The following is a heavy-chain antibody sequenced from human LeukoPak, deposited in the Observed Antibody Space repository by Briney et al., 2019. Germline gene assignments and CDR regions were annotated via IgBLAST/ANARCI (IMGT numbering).Heavy chain of an antibody. CDR2: IYWNDDK. J-gene: IGHJ4*02. CDR3: AHSIYYDFWSGYPPFDS. Sequence: GPTLVNPTQTLTLTCTFSGFSLSTRRVGVGWIRQPPGKALEGLAPIYWNDDKRYSPSLKSRLTITKDTSKNQVVLTMTNMDPVDTATYYCAHSIYYDFWSGYPPFDSWGQGTLATVSS. D-gene: IGHD3-3*01. CDR1: GFSLSTRRVG. V-gene: IGHV2-5*01.